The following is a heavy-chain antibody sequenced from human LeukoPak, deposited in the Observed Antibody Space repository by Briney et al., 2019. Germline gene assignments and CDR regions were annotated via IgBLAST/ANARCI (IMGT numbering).Heavy chain of an antibody. CDR1: GFSLSTSGMC. D-gene: IGHD3-22*01. CDR2: VDWDDDK. V-gene: IGHV2-70*11. CDR3: VRSYYYDSSGYLFDY. Sequence: SGPTLVNPTQTLTLTCTFSGFSLSTSGMCVSWIRQPPGKALEWLARVDWDDDKYYSTSLKTRLTISKDTSKSQVVLTMTNMDPVDTATYYCVRSYYYDSSGYLFDYWGQGTLVTVSS. J-gene: IGHJ4*02.